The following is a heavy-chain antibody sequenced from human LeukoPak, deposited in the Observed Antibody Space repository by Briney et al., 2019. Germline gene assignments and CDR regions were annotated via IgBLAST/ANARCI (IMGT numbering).Heavy chain of an antibody. D-gene: IGHD3-10*01. V-gene: IGHV4-34*01. Sequence: SETLSLTCAVYGGSFSGYYWSWIRQPPGKGLEWIGEINHSGSTNYNPSLKSRVTISVDTSKNQFSLKLSSVTAADTAVYYCARVTGSGSYDYWGQGTLVTVSS. CDR2: INHSGST. CDR3: ARVTGSGSYDY. CDR1: GGSFSGYY. J-gene: IGHJ4*02.